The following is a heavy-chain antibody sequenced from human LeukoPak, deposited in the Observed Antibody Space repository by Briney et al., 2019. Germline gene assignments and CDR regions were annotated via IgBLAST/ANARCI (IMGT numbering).Heavy chain of an antibody. Sequence: GGSLRLSCAASGFTFSSYSMNWVRQAPGKGLEWVSSISSSSSYIYYADSVRGRFTISRDNAKNSLYLQMNSLRAEDTAVYYCARDLYGDYPWDYWGQGTLVTVSS. D-gene: IGHD4-17*01. V-gene: IGHV3-21*01. CDR3: ARDLYGDYPWDY. J-gene: IGHJ4*02. CDR1: GFTFSSYS. CDR2: ISSSSSYI.